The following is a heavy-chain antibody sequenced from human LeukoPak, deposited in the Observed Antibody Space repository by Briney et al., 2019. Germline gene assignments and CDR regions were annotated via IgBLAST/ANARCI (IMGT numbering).Heavy chain of an antibody. Sequence: GGSLRLSCAASGFTFSSYAMSWVRQAPGKGLEWVSAISGSGGSTYYADSVKGRFTISRDNSKNTPYLQMNSLRAEDTAVYYCAKAPRRTYGSGSYYTHWGQGTLVTVSS. CDR1: GFTFSSYA. D-gene: IGHD3-10*01. J-gene: IGHJ4*02. CDR3: AKAPRRTYGSGSYYTH. V-gene: IGHV3-23*01. CDR2: ISGSGGST.